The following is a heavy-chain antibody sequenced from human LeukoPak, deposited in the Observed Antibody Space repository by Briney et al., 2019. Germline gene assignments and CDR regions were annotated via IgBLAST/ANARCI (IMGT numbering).Heavy chain of an antibody. CDR1: GFTFSSCS. V-gene: IGHV3-53*01. CDR3: GMAAAGYDY. D-gene: IGHD6-13*01. Sequence: GGSLRLSCAASGFTFSSCSMNWVRQAPGKGLEWVSVIYSGGSTYYADSVKGRFTISRDNSKNTLYLQMNSLRAEDTAVYYCGMAAAGYDYWGQGTLVTVSS. CDR2: IYSGGST. J-gene: IGHJ4*02.